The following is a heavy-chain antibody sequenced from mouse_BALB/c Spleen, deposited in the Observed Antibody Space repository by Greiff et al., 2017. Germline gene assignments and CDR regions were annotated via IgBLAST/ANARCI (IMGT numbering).Heavy chain of an antibody. CDR1: GFTFSSFG. J-gene: IGHJ4*01. CDR3: ARSYGAMDD. CDR2: ISSGSSTI. V-gene: IGHV5-17*02. D-gene: IGHD1-1*02. Sequence: DVKLVESGGGLVQPGGSRKLSCAASGFTFSSFGMHWVRQAPEKGLEWVAYISSGSSTIYYADTVKGRFTISRDNPKNTLFLQMTSLRSEDTAMYYCARSYGAMDDWGQGTSVTVSS.